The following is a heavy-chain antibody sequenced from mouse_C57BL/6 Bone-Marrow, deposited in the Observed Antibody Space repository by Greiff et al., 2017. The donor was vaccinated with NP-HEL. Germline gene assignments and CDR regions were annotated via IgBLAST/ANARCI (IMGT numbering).Heavy chain of an antibody. CDR3: ARDAVYDGYLYYAMDY. Sequence: DVKLVESGGGLVQSGRSLRLSCATSGFTFSDFYMEWVRQAPGKGLEWIAASRNKANDYTTEYSASVTGRFIVSRDTSQSILYLQMNAMRAEDTAIYYCARDAVYDGYLYYAMDYWGQGTSVTVSS. J-gene: IGHJ4*01. CDR2: SRNKANDYTT. CDR1: GFTFSDFY. D-gene: IGHD2-3*01. V-gene: IGHV7-1*01.